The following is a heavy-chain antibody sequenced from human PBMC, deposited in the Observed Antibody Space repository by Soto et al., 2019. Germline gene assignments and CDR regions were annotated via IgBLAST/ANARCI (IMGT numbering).Heavy chain of an antibody. CDR2: IRTEPYSYAA. V-gene: IGHV3-73*01. CDR1: GFTFSGSA. D-gene: IGHD6-13*01. J-gene: IGHJ6*03. Sequence: GGSLRLSCAASGFTFSGSAMQWVRQTSGKGLEWVGRIRTEPYSYAAAYAASVKGRFTIFRDNSENTLYLQMGSLRAEDMALYYCARRGYGSRWPNFYMDVWGKGTMVTVSS. CDR3: ARRGYGSRWPNFYMDV.